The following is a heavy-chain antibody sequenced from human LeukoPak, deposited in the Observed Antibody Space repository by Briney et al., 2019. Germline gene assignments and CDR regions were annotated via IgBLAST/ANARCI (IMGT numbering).Heavy chain of an antibody. CDR2: IDERRRT. Sequence: SETLSLTCAVYGGSLSNYYWTWIRQPPGKGLEWVGEIDERRRTVLNPSLKSRVSISIDTSKNQFSLKMTSVTAADTAVYYCARSEIHYYGSGSYYNFFDYWGQGTLVTVSS. CDR3: ARSEIHYYGSGSYYNFFDY. J-gene: IGHJ4*02. D-gene: IGHD3-10*01. CDR1: GGSLSNYY. V-gene: IGHV4-34*01.